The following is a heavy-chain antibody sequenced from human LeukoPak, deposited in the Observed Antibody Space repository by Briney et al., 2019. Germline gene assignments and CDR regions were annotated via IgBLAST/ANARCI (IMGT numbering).Heavy chain of an antibody. J-gene: IGHJ4*02. CDR1: GGSMSNYY. Sequence: SETLSLTCTVSGGSMSNYYWSWIRQPPGKGLEWIGYIYYSGSTKYNPSLQSRVTISVATSKNQFSLKLSSVTAADTAVYYCARLVAANYFDYWGQGTLVTVSS. CDR3: ARLVAANYFDY. CDR2: IYYSGST. V-gene: IGHV4-59*08. D-gene: IGHD5-12*01.